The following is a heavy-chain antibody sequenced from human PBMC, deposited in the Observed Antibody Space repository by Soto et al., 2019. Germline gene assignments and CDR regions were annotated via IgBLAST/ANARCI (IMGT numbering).Heavy chain of an antibody. CDR1: GYSFTSYW. CDR2: IDPSDSYT. V-gene: IGHV5-10-1*01. CDR3: ARHPTAAYCSGGSCYSANAGMDV. D-gene: IGHD2-15*01. J-gene: IGHJ6*02. Sequence: GESLKISCKGSGYSFTSYWISWVRQMHGKGLEWMGRIDPSDSYTNYSPSFQGHVTISADKSISTAYLQWSSLKASDTAMYYCARHPTAAYCSGGSCYSANAGMDVWGQGTTVTVSS.